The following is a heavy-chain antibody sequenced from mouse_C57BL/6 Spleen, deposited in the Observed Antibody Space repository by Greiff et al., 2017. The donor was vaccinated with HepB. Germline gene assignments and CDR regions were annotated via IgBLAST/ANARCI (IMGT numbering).Heavy chain of an antibody. CDR1: GFTFSDYG. D-gene: IGHD4-1*01. V-gene: IGHV5-17*01. CDR3: ARLLTGTGAMDY. CDR2: ISSGSSTI. J-gene: IGHJ4*01. Sequence: DVMLVESGGGLVKPGGSLKLSCAASGFTFSDYGMHWVRQAPEKGLEWVAYISSGSSTIYYADTVKGRFTISRDNAKNTLFLQMTSPRSEDTAMYYCARLLTGTGAMDYWGQGTSVTVSS.